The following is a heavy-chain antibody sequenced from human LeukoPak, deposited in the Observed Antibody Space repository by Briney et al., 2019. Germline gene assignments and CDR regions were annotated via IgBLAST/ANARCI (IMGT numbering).Heavy chain of an antibody. V-gene: IGHV4-39*02. J-gene: IGHJ4*02. CDR2: IYYNGPT. CDR3: ASGTFDDYGDYDRGDYFDH. CDR1: GASISSSSSS. Sequence: SETLSLTCTVSGASISSSSSSWRWVRQPPGKGPEWIGSIYYNGPTYDNPSLKSRVSISVDPSKNHFSLKVSSVTAADTAVYYCASGTFDDYGDYDRGDYFDHWGQGTLVTVSS. D-gene: IGHD4-17*01.